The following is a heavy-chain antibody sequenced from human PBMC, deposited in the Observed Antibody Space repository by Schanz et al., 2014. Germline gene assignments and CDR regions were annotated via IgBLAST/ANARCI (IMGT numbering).Heavy chain of an antibody. CDR3: AKDAENTAMITDYFDY. J-gene: IGHJ4*02. CDR1: GFGFSSYS. V-gene: IGHV3-23*04. Sequence: VQLVDSGGGLVKPGGSLRLSCTASGFGFSSYSMNWVRQAPGKGLEWVSAISGSGGSTYYADSVKGRFTISRDNSKNTLYLQMNSLRAEDTAVYYCAKDAENTAMITDYFDYWGQGTLVTVSS. CDR2: ISGSGGST. D-gene: IGHD5-18*01.